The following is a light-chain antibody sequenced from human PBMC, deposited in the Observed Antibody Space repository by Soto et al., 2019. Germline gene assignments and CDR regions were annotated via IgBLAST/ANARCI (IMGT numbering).Light chain of an antibody. Sequence: AIRMTQSPSSLSASTGDRVTITCRASQGISSYLAWYQQKPGKAPKLLIYAASTLQSGVPSRFSGSASGTEFTLTISSLQPEDFATYYCQQLKSYPITFGQGTRLEIK. V-gene: IGKV1-8*01. CDR1: QGISSY. J-gene: IGKJ5*01. CDR3: QQLKSYPIT. CDR2: AAS.